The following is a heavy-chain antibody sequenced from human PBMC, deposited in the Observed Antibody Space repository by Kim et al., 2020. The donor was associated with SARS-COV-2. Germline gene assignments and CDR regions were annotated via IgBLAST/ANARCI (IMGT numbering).Heavy chain of an antibody. CDR2: INHSGST. V-gene: IGHV4-34*01. D-gene: IGHD3-10*01. Sequence: AETLSLTCAVYGGSFSGYYWSWIRQPPGKGLELIGEINHSGSTNYNPSLKSRVTISVDTAKNQFSLKLSSVTAADTAVYYCARGPLYYYGSGSYYKWDFDYWGQGTLVTVSS. J-gene: IGHJ4*02. CDR3: ARGPLYYYGSGSYYKWDFDY. CDR1: GGSFSGYY.